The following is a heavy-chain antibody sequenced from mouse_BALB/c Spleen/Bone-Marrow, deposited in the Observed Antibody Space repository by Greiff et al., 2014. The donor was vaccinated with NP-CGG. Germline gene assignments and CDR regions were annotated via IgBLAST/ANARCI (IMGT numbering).Heavy chain of an antibody. D-gene: IGHD3-2*02. CDR1: GYSFTDYF. CDR2: INPYNGDP. J-gene: IGHJ4*01. V-gene: IGHV1-20*02. Sequence: EVQLQQSGPELVKPGASVRISCKASGYSFTDYFMNWVMQNHGKSLEWIGRINPYNGDPFYNQKFKDKATLTVDRSSNTAHMELRSLASEDSGVFYCARSGIGSTMDFWGQGISVTVSS. CDR3: ARSGIGSTMDF.